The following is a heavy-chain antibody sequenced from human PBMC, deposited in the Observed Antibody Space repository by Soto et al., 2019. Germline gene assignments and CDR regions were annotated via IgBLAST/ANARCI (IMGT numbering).Heavy chain of an antibody. V-gene: IGHV3-33*01. CDR2: IWYDGSKT. D-gene: IGHD1-1*01. Sequence: QEQLVESGGGVVQPGRSLRLSCAASVMTFNRNGMHWVRQAPGKGLEWVAVIWYDGSKTAYSDSVKGRFTISRDNAKNTLYLQMNSVRDEDTAIYYCARDRSAGDYFYYGMDVWGQGTTVTVSS. CDR1: VMTFNRNG. J-gene: IGHJ6*02. CDR3: ARDRSAGDYFYYGMDV.